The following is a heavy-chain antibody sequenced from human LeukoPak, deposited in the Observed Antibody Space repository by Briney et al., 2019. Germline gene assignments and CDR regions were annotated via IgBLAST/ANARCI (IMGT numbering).Heavy chain of an antibody. V-gene: IGHV1-2*02. J-gene: IGHJ4*02. CDR1: GYTLTVYF. D-gene: IGHD4-11*01. CDR3: TRPPTITTWRIFDF. Sequence: ASVKVSCXASGYTLTVYFIHWVRQALGQGLEWMGWINPNSGATHCEWNFQGRVTMTRDTSISTAYMELSSLRSDDTAVYYCTRPPTITTWRIFDFWGQGTLVTVSS. CDR2: INPNSGAT.